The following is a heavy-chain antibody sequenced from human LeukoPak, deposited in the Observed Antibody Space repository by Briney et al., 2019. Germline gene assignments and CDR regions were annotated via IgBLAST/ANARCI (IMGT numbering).Heavy chain of an antibody. CDR1: GGSISSYY. D-gene: IGHD1/OR15-1a*01. J-gene: IGHJ6*02. V-gene: IGHV4-59*08. CDR3: ARSGTSRYYFYGMDV. Sequence: KPSETLSLTCTVSGGSISSYYWTWIRQPPGKGLEWIGYIYYTGSTNYNPSLKSRVTISVGTSKNQFSLKLNSVTATDTAVYYCARSGTSRYYFYGMDVWGQGTMVTVSS. CDR2: IYYTGST.